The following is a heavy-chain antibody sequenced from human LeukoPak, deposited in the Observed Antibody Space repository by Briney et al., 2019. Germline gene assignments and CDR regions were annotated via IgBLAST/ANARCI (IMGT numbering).Heavy chain of an antibody. CDR2: ITGSGGNT. CDR1: GFTFSYYA. J-gene: IGHJ4*02. D-gene: IGHD3-9*01. V-gene: IGHV3-23*01. Sequence: GASLRLSCAASGFTFSYYAMSWVRQAPGKGLEWVSAITGSGGNTYYADSVKGRFTISRDNSKNTVFLQMNSLRAEDTAVYYCAKWGDYDVLTGYYVSDYWGQGTLVTVSS. CDR3: AKWGDYDVLTGYYVSDY.